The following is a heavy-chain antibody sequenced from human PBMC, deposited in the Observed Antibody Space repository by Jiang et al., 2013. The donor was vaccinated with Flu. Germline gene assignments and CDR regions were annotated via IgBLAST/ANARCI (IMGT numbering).Heavy chain of an antibody. J-gene: IGHJ4*02. CDR2: ISAYNGRT. D-gene: IGHD3-9*01. CDR1: GFTFSNYG. Sequence: GAEVKKPGASVKVSCKASGFTFSNYGIRWVRQAPGQGLEWMGWISAYNGRTDFAQNFQGRLTMTTDTSTSTAYMELRSLSSDDTAMYYCARVNPYYDSLTGYVRPGWSDYWGQGTLVTVSS. CDR3: ARVNPYYDSLTGYVRPGWSDY. V-gene: IGHV1-18*01.